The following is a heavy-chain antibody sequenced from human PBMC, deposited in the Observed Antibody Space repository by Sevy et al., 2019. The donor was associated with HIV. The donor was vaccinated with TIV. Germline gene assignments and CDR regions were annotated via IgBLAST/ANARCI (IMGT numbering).Heavy chain of an antibody. CDR1: GFTFSSYG. J-gene: IGHJ4*02. Sequence: GGSLRLSCAASGFTFSSYGMHWVRQAPGKGLEWLAVIWFDGSNTFYADSVKGRFTISRDIAENTLHLQMNSLRAEDTAVYYCARDLESYNYGAYGPSFMPDYWGQGTVVTVSS. CDR2: IWFDGSNT. D-gene: IGHD1-1*01. V-gene: IGHV3-33*01. CDR3: ARDLESYNYGAYGPSFMPDY.